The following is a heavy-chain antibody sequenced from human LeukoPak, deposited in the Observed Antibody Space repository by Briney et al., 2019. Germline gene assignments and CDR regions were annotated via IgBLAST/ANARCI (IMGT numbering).Heavy chain of an antibody. V-gene: IGHV3-73*01. Sequence: GGSLRLSCAASGFTFSGSAMHWVRQASGKGLEWVGRIRSKANDYATAYAASVKGRFTISRDDSKNTAFLQMNSLRAEDTAVYYCAKVHYDSSGRSFDYWGQGTLVTVSS. J-gene: IGHJ4*02. D-gene: IGHD3-22*01. CDR2: IRSKANDYAT. CDR3: AKVHYDSSGRSFDY. CDR1: GFTFSGSA.